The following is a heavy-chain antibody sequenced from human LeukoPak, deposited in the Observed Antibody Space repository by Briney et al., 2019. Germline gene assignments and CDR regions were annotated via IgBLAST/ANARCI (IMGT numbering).Heavy chain of an antibody. CDR3: NRVTGDYYGSDEIYYFDY. V-gene: IGHV3-49*03. Sequence: GGSLRLSCTASGFTFGDYAMSWSRQAPGKGLEWVGFIRSKAYGGTTEYAASVKGRFTISRDDSKSIAYLQMNSLKTEGTAVYYCNRVTGDYYGSDEIYYFDYWGQGTLVTVSS. J-gene: IGHJ4*02. D-gene: IGHD3-10*01. CDR1: GFTFGDYA. CDR2: IRSKAYGGTT.